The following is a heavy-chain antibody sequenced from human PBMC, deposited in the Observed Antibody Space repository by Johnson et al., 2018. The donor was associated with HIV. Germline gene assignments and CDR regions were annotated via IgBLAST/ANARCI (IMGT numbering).Heavy chain of an antibody. Sequence: VQLVESGGGLVQPGGSLRLSCATSGFTFSDHYMDWVRQAPGKGLEWVGRTRNKANSYTTEYAASVKGRFTISRNDSKRIAYLQMNSLKTEDTAVYYCTRDLTETDALDIWGQGTMVTVSS. V-gene: IGHV3-72*01. CDR3: TRDLTETDALDI. CDR2: TRNKANSYTT. J-gene: IGHJ3*02. D-gene: IGHD3-9*01. CDR1: GFTFSDHY.